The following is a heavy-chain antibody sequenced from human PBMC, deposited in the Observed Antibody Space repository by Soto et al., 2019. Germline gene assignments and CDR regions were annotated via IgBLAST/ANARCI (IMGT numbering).Heavy chain of an antibody. Sequence: PGESLKISCQGSGYSFTNYWIGWVRQVPGRGLEWVGIIHPGYSDTRYRPSFQGRVTISADKSINTAYLQWSSLKASDTAMYYCARHDYPNDGYYYYYMDVWGKGTTVTVSS. CDR1: GYSFTNYW. V-gene: IGHV5-51*01. J-gene: IGHJ6*03. CDR2: IHPGYSDT. D-gene: IGHD1-1*01. CDR3: ARHDYPNDGYYYYYMDV.